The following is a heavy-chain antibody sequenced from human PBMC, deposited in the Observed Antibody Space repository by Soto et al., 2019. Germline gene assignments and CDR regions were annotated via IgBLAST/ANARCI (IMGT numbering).Heavy chain of an antibody. D-gene: IGHD4-17*01. CDR1: GFTISRSW. CDR3: AKLNDYARSLGI. Sequence: EVQLVESGGGLVQPGGSLRLSCAASGFTISRSWMNRVRQAPGKGLEWVANIKEDGSEKDYVDSVKGRFTISRDNAKNSLSLQMNSLRAEDTAVYYCAKLNDYARSLGIWGQGTMVTVSS. V-gene: IGHV3-7*01. CDR2: IKEDGSEK. J-gene: IGHJ3*02.